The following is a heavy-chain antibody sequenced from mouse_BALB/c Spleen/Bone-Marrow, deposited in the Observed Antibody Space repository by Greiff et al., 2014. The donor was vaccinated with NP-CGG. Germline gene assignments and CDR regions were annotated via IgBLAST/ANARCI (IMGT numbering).Heavy chain of an antibody. Sequence: EVQLQQSGAELVKPGASVKLSCTASGFNIKDTYMHWVKQRPEQGLEWIGRIDPANGNTKYDPKFQGKATITADTSSNTAYLQLSSLTSEDTAVYYCAPYYEGSSQFAYWGQGTLVTVSA. J-gene: IGHJ3*01. V-gene: IGHV14-3*02. CDR3: APYYEGSSQFAY. CDR2: IDPANGNT. D-gene: IGHD1-1*01. CDR1: GFNIKDTY.